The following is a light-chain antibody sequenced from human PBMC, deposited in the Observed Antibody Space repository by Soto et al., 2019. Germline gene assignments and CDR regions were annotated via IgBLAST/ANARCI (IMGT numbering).Light chain of an antibody. CDR3: QQYNNWPPGFT. Sequence: EIVMTQSPATLSVSPGERATLSCRASQGIRNNLAWYQQKPGQPPRLLIFGASTRATGIPARFSGTGSGTEFALTISRLQSEDFAVYYCQQYNNWPPGFTFGPGTKVDIK. CDR2: GAS. V-gene: IGKV3-15*01. J-gene: IGKJ3*01. CDR1: QGIRNN.